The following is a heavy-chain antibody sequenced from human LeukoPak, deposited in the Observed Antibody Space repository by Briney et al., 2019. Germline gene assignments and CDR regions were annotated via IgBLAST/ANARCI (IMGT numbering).Heavy chain of an antibody. D-gene: IGHD3-16*01. Sequence: RASVKVSCKASGYTFTSYGISWVRQAPGQGLEWMGWISAYNGNTNYAQKLQGRVTMTTDTSTSTAYMELSRLRSDDTAVYYCAREGDYRGDWFDPWGQGTLVTVSS. CDR2: ISAYNGNT. J-gene: IGHJ5*02. V-gene: IGHV1-18*04. CDR3: AREGDYRGDWFDP. CDR1: GYTFTSYG.